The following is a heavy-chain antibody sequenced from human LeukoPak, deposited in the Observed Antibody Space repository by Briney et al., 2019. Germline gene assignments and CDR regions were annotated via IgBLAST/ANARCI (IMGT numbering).Heavy chain of an antibody. D-gene: IGHD1-1*01. Sequence: SQTLSLTCAISGDSVSSDSAAWNWVRQSASRGLEWLGRTYYRSKWYIDYAVSVKSRITISPDTSKNQFSLHLNSVTPEDTAVYYCARGQLAHYDYWGQGTLVTVSS. V-gene: IGHV6-1*01. CDR1: GDSVSSDSAA. CDR3: ARGQLAHYDY. CDR2: TYYRSKWYI. J-gene: IGHJ4*02.